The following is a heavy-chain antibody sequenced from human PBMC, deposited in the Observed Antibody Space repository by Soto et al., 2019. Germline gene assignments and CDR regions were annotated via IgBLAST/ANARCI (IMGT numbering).Heavy chain of an antibody. J-gene: IGHJ3*02. CDR2: ISINSSTI. CDR3: ARDDSSGYYHEAVDAFDI. Sequence: GGSLRLSCAASGFTFSSYSMNWVRQAPGKGLEWVSYISINSSTIYYADSVKGRFTISRDNAKNSLYLQMNSLRDEDTDVYYCARDDSSGYYHEAVDAFDIWGQGTMVTVSS. CDR1: GFTFSSYS. D-gene: IGHD3-22*01. V-gene: IGHV3-48*02.